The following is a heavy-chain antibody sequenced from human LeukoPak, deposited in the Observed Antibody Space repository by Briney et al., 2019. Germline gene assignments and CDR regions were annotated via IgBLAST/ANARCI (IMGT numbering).Heavy chain of an antibody. Sequence: GGSLRLSCAASGFTFSTYAMSRVRQAPGKGLEWVSTISDSGGSTYNADSVKGRFTISRDNSKNTLYLQMNSLRAEDTAVYYCALKTGFDYWGQGTLVTVSS. CDR3: ALKTGFDY. CDR2: ISDSGGST. CDR1: GFTFSTYA. J-gene: IGHJ4*02. V-gene: IGHV3-23*01. D-gene: IGHD1-14*01.